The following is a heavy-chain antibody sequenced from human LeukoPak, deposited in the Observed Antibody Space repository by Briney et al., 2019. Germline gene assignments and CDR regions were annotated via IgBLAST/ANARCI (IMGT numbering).Heavy chain of an antibody. J-gene: IGHJ5*02. CDR3: ARGPPRFDP. CDR1: GGSISSSSYY. Sequence: PSETLSLTCTVSGGSISSSSYYWGWIRQPPGKGLEWIGSIYYSGSTYYNPSLKSRVTISVDTSKNQFSLKLSSVTAADTAVYYCARGPPRFDPWGQGTLVTVSS. CDR2: IYYSGST. V-gene: IGHV4-39*01.